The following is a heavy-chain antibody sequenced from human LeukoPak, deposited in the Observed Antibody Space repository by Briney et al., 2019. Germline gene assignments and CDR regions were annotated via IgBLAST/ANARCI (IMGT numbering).Heavy chain of an antibody. V-gene: IGHV3-30*18. D-gene: IGHD4-17*01. Sequence: GGSLRLSCAASGFTFSSYAMSWVRQAPGKGLEWVAVISYDGSNKYYADSVKGRFTISRDNSKNTLYLQMNSLRAEDTAVYYCAKDPFDYGDYWPVDYWGQGTLVTVSS. J-gene: IGHJ4*02. CDR2: ISYDGSNK. CDR3: AKDPFDYGDYWPVDY. CDR1: GFTFSSYA.